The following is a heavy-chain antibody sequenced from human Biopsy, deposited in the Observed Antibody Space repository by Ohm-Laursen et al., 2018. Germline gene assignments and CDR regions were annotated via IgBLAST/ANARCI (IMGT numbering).Heavy chain of an antibody. CDR3: AKDGGQWLGGAFDI. V-gene: IGHV3-30*18. CDR1: GFGFYA. J-gene: IGHJ3*02. CDR2: TSFDGSNK. Sequence: SLRLSCAAPGFGFYAIHWVRQPPGKGLAWLAVTSFDGSNKFYAESVRGRFTISRDRSRDTLYLQMNRLTNEDTSLYYCAKDGGQWLGGAFDIWGHGTMVIVAS. D-gene: IGHD6-19*01.